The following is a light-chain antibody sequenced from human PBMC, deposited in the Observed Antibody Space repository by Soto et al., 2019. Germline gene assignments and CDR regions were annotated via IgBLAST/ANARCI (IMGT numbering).Light chain of an antibody. Sequence: DIQMTQSPSSLSASVEDRVIITCRASQTINTWLAWYQQKPGKAPKVLIYKASTLKSGVPSRFSGSGSGTEFTLTISSLQPDDFATYYCQHYNSYSEAFGQGTKVDI. CDR1: QTINTW. V-gene: IGKV1-5*03. CDR3: QHYNSYSEA. CDR2: KAS. J-gene: IGKJ1*01.